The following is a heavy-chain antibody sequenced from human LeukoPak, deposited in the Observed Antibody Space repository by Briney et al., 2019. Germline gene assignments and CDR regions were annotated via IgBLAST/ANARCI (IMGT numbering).Heavy chain of an antibody. CDR3: ARYNGAYSGAFDI. CDR1: GFTFSSYS. Sequence: GGSLRLSCVASGFTFSSYSINWVRQAPGKGLEWISYISGSSSSIYYADSVKGRFTISRDNAKNSLYLQMNSLRAEDTAVYYCARYNGAYSGAFDIWGQGTMVTVSS. CDR2: ISGSSSSI. D-gene: IGHD1-26*01. V-gene: IGHV3-48*01. J-gene: IGHJ3*02.